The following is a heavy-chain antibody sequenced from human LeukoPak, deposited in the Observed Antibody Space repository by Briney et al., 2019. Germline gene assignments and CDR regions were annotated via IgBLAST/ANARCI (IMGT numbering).Heavy chain of an antibody. V-gene: IGHV3-23*01. D-gene: IGHD3-3*02. J-gene: IGHJ4*02. CDR3: AALARDY. CDR2: ISGNGDTT. Sequence: QPGGSLRLSCAASGFTFSSYAMSWVRPPPGKGLEWVSAISGNGDTTYYADSVKGRFTISRDNSKNTLYLQMDSLRAEDTAVYYCAALARDYWGQGTLVTVSS. CDR1: GFTFSSYA.